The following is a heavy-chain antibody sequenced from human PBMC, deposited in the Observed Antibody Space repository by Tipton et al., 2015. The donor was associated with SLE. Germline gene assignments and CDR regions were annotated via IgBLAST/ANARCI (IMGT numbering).Heavy chain of an antibody. CDR3: AKGALFTLPQGVIDY. CDR1: GGTFSTSG. V-gene: IGHV1-69*01. CDR2: IIPIFATA. D-gene: IGHD3-10*01. J-gene: IGHJ4*02. Sequence: QSGPEVKKPGSSVKVSCKASGGTFSTSGISWVRQAPGQGLEWMGGIIPIFATANYAQKFQGRVTITADESTSTAYMELNSLRPEDTAVYYCAKGALFTLPQGVIDYWGQGTLVTVSS.